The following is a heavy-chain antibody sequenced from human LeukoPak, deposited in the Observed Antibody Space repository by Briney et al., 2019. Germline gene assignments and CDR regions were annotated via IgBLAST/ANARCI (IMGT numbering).Heavy chain of an antibody. J-gene: IGHJ5*02. CDR3: ARDPRSAGRYNWFDP. Sequence: GGSLRLFCAASGFTFSNYWMAWVRQATAKGLEWVANIKQDGSEKYYVDSVKGRFTISRDNAKNSLFLEMNSLRAEDTAVYYCARDPRSAGRYNWFDPWGQGTLVTVSS. CDR2: IKQDGSEK. V-gene: IGHV3-7*03. D-gene: IGHD2-15*01. CDR1: GFTFSNYW.